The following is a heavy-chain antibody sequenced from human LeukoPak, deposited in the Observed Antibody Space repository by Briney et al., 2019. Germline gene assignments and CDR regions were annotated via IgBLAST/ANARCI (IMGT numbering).Heavy chain of an antibody. CDR2: IYSSGST. CDR1: GGSISRYS. Sequence: PSETLSLTCTVSGGSISRYSWTWIRQPPGEGLEWIWQIYSSGSTNYNPSLKSRVTISVDTSKNQFSLELNSVTAADTALYYCARRSSSTGWSFDYWGQGTLVAVSS. CDR3: ARRSSSTGWSFDY. V-gene: IGHV4-59*08. J-gene: IGHJ4*02. D-gene: IGHD6-19*01.